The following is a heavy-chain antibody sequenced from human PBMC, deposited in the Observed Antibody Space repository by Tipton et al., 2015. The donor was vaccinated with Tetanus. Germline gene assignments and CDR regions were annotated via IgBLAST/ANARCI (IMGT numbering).Heavy chain of an antibody. J-gene: IGHJ5*02. V-gene: IGHV5-51*01. Sequence: VQLVQSGAEVKKPGESLKISCKGSGYSFGIYWLAWVRQMPGKGLEWMGIIYPGDSDTRYSPSFQGQVTISADKSISTAYLQWTSLKASDTAIYFCARLPKHYSASGSTWGQGTLVTVSS. CDR3: ARLPKHYSASGST. D-gene: IGHD3-10*01. CDR2: IYPGDSDT. CDR1: GYSFGIYW.